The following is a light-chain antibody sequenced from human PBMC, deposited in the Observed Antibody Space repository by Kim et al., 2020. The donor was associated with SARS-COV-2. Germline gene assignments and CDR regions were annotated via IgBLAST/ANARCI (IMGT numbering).Light chain of an antibody. V-gene: IGKV3-11*01. J-gene: IGKJ2*01. CDR3: QQRET. CDR1: QSVSSY. CDR2: DAS. Sequence: PATLSLSPGERATLSCRASQSVSSYLAWYQQKPGQAPRLLIYDASNRATGIPARFSGSGSGTDFTLTISSLEPEDFAVYYCQQRETFGQGTKLEI.